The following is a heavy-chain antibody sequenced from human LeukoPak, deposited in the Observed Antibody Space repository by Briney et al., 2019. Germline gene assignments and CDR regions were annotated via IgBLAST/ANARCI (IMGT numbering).Heavy chain of an antibody. Sequence: PSETLSLTCAVYGGSFSGYYWSWIRQPPVKELEWMGEINHSGSTNYNPPLKSRVTISVDTSKNQFSLKLSSVTAADTAVYYCARAAHSVGATPGFDYWGQGTLVTVSS. CDR3: ARAAHSVGATPGFDY. V-gene: IGHV4-34*01. J-gene: IGHJ4*02. CDR1: GGSFSGYY. CDR2: INHSGST. D-gene: IGHD1-26*01.